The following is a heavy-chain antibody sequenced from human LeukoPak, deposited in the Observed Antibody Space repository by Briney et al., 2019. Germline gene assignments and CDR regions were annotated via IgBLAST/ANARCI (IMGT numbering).Heavy chain of an antibody. CDR2: INHNGNVN. CDR1: GFTFSSFG. J-gene: IGHJ6*02. CDR3: ARGGGLDV. V-gene: IGHV3-7*03. Sequence: GGSLRLSCAASGFTFSSFGMHWVRQAPGKGLEWVASINHNGNVNYYVDSVKGRFTISRDNAKNSLYLQMSNLRAEDTAVYFCARGGGLDVWGQGATVTVSS. D-gene: IGHD3-16*01.